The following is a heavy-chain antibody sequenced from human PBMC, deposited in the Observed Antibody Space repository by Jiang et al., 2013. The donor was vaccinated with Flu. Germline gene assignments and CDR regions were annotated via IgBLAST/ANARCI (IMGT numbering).Heavy chain of an antibody. D-gene: IGHD2-2*01. CDR1: GGSISSYY. V-gene: IGHV4-4*07. CDR2: IYTSGST. Sequence: LLKPSETLSLTCTVSGGSISSYYWSWIRQPAGKGLEWIGRIYTSGSTNYNPSLKSRVTMSVDTSKNQFSLKLSSVTAADTAVYYCARSRLVVPAAPDYYYYGMDVWGQGTTVTVSS. CDR3: ARSRLVVPAAPDYYYYGMDV. J-gene: IGHJ6*02.